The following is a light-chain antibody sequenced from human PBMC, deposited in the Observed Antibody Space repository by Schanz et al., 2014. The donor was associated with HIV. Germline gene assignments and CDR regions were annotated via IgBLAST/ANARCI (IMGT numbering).Light chain of an antibody. J-gene: IGKJ2*01. CDR2: WAS. V-gene: IGKV4-1*01. CDR1: QTILYSSNNQNY. Sequence: DILMTQSPDSLAVSLGERVTINCKSSQTILYSSNNQNYLAWYQQKPGQPPKLLIYWASTRESGVPDRFSGSGSGTDFTLTISSLQPDDFATYYCQQFHTYPYTFGQGTKLEIK. CDR3: QQFHTYPYT.